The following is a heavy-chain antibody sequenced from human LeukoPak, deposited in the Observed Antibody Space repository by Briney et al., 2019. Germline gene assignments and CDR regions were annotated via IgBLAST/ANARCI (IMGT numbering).Heavy chain of an antibody. CDR1: SGSISSYY. CDR3: AREIEQLAASWFDP. D-gene: IGHD6-6*01. V-gene: IGHV4-4*09. Sequence: SETLSLTCTVSSGSISSYYWSWIRQPPGKGLEWIGYIYTSGSTNYNPSLKSRVTISVDTSKNQFSLKLSSVTAADTAVYYCAREIEQLAASWFDPWGQGTLVTVSS. J-gene: IGHJ5*02. CDR2: IYTSGST.